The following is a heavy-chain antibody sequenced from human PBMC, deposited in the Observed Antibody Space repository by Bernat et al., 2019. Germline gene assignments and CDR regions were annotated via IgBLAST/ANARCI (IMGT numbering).Heavy chain of an antibody. J-gene: IGHJ3*01. CDR1: GFTFSTYR. CDR2: INSDGSST. V-gene: IGHV3-74*03. Sequence: EVQLVESGGGLVQPGGSLRLSCAASGFTFSTYRMYWVRQTPGKGLVWVSRINSDGSSTMYADSVKGRFTISRDNAKNTLYLQMNSLRAEDTAVYYWVTFDFWSGCKTQDSFDVWGQGTIVTVSS. CDR3: VTFDFWSGCKTQDSFDV. D-gene: IGHD3-3*01.